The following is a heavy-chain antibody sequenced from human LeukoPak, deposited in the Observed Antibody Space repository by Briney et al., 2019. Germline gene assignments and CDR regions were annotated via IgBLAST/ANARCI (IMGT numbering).Heavy chain of an antibody. V-gene: IGHV4-59*08. CDR1: GGSISSYY. Sequence: PSQTLSLTCTVSGGSISSYYWSWIRQPPGKGLEWIGYIYYSGSTNYNPSLKSRVTISVDTSKNQFSLKLSSVTAADTAVYYCARHESYYDSSGYYSGLDWFDPWGQGTLVTVSS. J-gene: IGHJ5*02. CDR2: IYYSGST. D-gene: IGHD3-22*01. CDR3: ARHESYYDSSGYYSGLDWFDP.